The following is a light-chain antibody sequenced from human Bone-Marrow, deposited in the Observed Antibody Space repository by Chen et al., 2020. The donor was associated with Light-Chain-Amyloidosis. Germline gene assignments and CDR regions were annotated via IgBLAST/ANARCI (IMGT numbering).Light chain of an antibody. Sequence: DVQMIQSPSTLSASVGDSVTVTCRASKNIYVWVAWYQQMPREAPKVLIYKASTLQSGAPSRFSGSGSGTDFTLTIRALQPDDFATYYCQQYSQFPFTFGAGTRVE. V-gene: IGKV1-5*03. CDR3: QQYSQFPFT. CDR2: KAS. J-gene: IGKJ4*01. CDR1: KNIYVW.